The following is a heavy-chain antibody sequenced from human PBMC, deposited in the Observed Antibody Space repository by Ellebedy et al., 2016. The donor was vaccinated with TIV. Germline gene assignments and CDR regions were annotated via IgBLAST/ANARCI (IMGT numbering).Heavy chain of an antibody. CDR3: ARDARFIDQQHNWFDP. Sequence: GGSLRLSCAASGFIFSDYYMSWIRQAPGKGLEWVSYIISSGTTIYYADSVKGRFTISRDNAKNSLYLQMNSLRADDTAVYYCARDARFIDQQHNWFDPWGQGTLVTVSS. J-gene: IGHJ5*02. CDR1: GFIFSDYY. D-gene: IGHD6-13*01. CDR2: IISSGTTI. V-gene: IGHV3-11*01.